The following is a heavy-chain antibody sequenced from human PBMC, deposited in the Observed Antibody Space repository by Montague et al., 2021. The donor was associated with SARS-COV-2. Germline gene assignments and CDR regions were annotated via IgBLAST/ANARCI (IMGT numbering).Heavy chain of an antibody. V-gene: IGHV4-59*08. CDR1: GGSISSYY. J-gene: IGHJ4*02. Sequence: SETLSLTCTVSGGSISSYYWSWIRQPPGKGLEWIGYIYYSGSTNYNPSLKSRVTISVDTSKNQFPLKLSSVTAADTAVYYCARHPLGYCSSTSCYVGWGQGTLVTVSS. D-gene: IGHD2-2*01. CDR3: ARHPLGYCSSTSCYVG. CDR2: IYYSGST.